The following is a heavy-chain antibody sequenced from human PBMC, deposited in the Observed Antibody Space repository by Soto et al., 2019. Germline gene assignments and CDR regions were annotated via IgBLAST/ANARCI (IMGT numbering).Heavy chain of an antibody. CDR3: ARGSTGYYFDY. CDR2: IYSGGST. V-gene: IGHV3-53*04. Sequence: GGSLRLSCAASGFTVSSNYMGWVRQAPGKGLEWVSVIYSGGSTYYADSVKGRFTISRHNSKNTLYLQMNSLRAEDTAVYYCARGSTGYYFDYWGQGTLVTVSS. J-gene: IGHJ4*02. D-gene: IGHD1-1*01. CDR1: GFTVSSNY.